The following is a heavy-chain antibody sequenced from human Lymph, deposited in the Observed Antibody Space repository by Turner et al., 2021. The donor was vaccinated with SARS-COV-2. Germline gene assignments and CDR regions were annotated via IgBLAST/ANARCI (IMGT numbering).Heavy chain of an antibody. Sequence: QLQLQESGPGLVKPSETLSLTCTVSGGSISSSSHYWGWIRQPPGRGLEWIGHIYYSGSNYYNPSLKSRVTISVDTSKNQFSLKLSSVTAADTAVYYCARLVRRAEYYFDYRGQGTLVTVSS. CDR3: ARLVRRAEYYFDY. V-gene: IGHV4-39*01. CDR2: IYYSGSN. J-gene: IGHJ4*02. CDR1: GGSISSSSHY. D-gene: IGHD3-10*01.